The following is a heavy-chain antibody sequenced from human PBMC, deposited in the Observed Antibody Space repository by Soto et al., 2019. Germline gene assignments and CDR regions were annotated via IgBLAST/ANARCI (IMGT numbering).Heavy chain of an antibody. CDR3: AANSSGWYYYYYGMDV. J-gene: IGHJ6*02. D-gene: IGHD6-19*01. Sequence: QVQLQESGPGLVKPSQTLSLTCTVSGGSISSGGYYWSWIRQHPGKGLGWIGYIYYIGSTYYNPSLKSRVTISVDTSKNQFPLKLSSVTAADTAVYYCAANSSGWYYYYYGMDVWGQGTTVTVSS. V-gene: IGHV4-31*03. CDR1: GGSISSGGYY. CDR2: IYYIGST.